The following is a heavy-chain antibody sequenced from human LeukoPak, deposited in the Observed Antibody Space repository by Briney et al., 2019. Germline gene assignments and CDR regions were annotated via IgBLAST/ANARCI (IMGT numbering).Heavy chain of an antibody. V-gene: IGHV3-23*01. CDR2: ISGSGGST. D-gene: IGHD3-3*01. CDR1: GFTFSSYA. Sequence: GGSLRLSCAASGFTFSSYAMSWVRQAPGKGLEWVSAISGSGGSTYYADSVKGRFTISRDNSKNTLYLQMNSLRAEDTAVYYCARPSGGIFGVVISDAFDIWGQGTMVTVSS. J-gene: IGHJ3*02. CDR3: ARPSGGIFGVVISDAFDI.